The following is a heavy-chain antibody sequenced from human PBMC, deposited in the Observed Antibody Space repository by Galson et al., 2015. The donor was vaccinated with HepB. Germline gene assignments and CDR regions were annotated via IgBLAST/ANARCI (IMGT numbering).Heavy chain of an antibody. Sequence: SVKVSCKASGYSFTDYYMHWVRQAPGQGLEWMGWINPNSGDTYYAQMFQGRVTTTRDKSISTAYMELTSLRSDDTAVYYCARGRLTIFAVVTDARDYYYRMDVWGQGTTVTVSS. CDR2: INPNSGDT. J-gene: IGHJ6*02. CDR1: GYSFTDYY. CDR3: ARGRLTIFAVVTDARDYYYRMDV. V-gene: IGHV1-2*02. D-gene: IGHD3-3*01.